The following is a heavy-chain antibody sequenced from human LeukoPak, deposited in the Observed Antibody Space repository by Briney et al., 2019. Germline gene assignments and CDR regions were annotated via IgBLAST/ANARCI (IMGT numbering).Heavy chain of an antibody. CDR3: ARRYRRGWFRFDP. CDR2: MNPNSGNT. V-gene: IGHV1-8*01. CDR1: VYTFTSYD. D-gene: IGHD6-19*01. Sequence: ASVKVSCKASVYTFTSYDINWVRQATGQGLEWMGWMNPNSGNTGYAQKFQGRVTMTRNTSISTAYMELSSLRSEDTAVYYCARRYRRGWFRFDPWGQGTLVTVSS. J-gene: IGHJ5*02.